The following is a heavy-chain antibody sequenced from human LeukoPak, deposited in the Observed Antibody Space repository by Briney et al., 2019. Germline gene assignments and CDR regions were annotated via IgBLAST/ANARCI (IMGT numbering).Heavy chain of an antibody. CDR3: TKQTADDAFDI. V-gene: IGHV3-73*01. Sequence: PGGPLKLSCAASGFTFSDPTIHWVRQASGKGLEWVGRIRSELNGYATAYAASVRGRFTISRDDSRNTTYLQMDNLKTGDTAVFYCTKQTADDAFDIWGRGTMVTVSS. CDR2: IRSELNGYAT. CDR1: GFTFSDPT. J-gene: IGHJ3*02.